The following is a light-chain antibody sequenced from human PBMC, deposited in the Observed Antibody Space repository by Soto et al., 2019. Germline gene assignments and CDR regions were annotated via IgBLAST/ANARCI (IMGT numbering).Light chain of an antibody. V-gene: IGLV2-14*03. CDR3: SSFTSINIPVV. J-gene: IGLJ2*01. Sequence: QSALTQPASVSGSPGQSITISCTGTSSDIGTYNYISWYQQHPGKAPKLIIYDVSHRPSGVSNRFSASKAGNTASLTISGLQAEDEADYYCSSFTSINIPVVFGVGTKLTVL. CDR1: SSDIGTYNY. CDR2: DVS.